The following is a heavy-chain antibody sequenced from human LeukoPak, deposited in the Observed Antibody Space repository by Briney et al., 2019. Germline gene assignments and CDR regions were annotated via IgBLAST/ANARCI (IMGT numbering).Heavy chain of an antibody. D-gene: IGHD2-15*01. CDR2: ISGDGGT. J-gene: IGHJ4*02. CDR3: ARYCGAASCYSGFDY. V-gene: IGHV3-23*01. CDR1: GFTFSTYA. Sequence: GGSLRLSCAASGFTFSTYAMSWVRQAPGKGPEWVSAISGDGGTYYADSVKGRFTISRGNSKNTLYLQMNSLGGEDTALYYCARYCGAASCYSGFDYWGQGTLVTVAS.